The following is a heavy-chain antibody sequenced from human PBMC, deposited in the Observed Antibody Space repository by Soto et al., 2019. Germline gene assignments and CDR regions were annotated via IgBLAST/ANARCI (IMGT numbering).Heavy chain of an antibody. CDR2: MNPNSGNT. D-gene: IGHD3-3*01. CDR3: ARGPLITIFGALSAGPGYYYYYYMDV. J-gene: IGHJ6*03. V-gene: IGHV1-8*01. Sequence: ASVKVSCKASGYTFTSYDINWVRQATGQGLEWMGWMNPNSGNTGYAQKFQGRVTMTRNTSIGTAYMELSSLRSEDTAAYYCARGPLITIFGALSAGPGYYYYYYMDVWGKGTTVTVSS. CDR1: GYTFTSYD.